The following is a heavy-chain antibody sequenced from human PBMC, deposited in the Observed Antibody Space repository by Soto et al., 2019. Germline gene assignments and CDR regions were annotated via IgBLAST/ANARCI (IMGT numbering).Heavy chain of an antibody. CDR1: GFTFTNYA. CDR2: ISDSGGST. D-gene: IGHD6-19*01. J-gene: IGHJ4*02. CDR3: VRQWLVFSPLDH. V-gene: IGHV3-23*01. Sequence: EVHLLDSGGGLVQPGGSLRLSCAASGFTFTNYAMTWVRQAPGKGLEWVSAISDSGGSTFYADSVKGRFTISRDNSKNTLALQMNSLKSEDTAVYFCVRQWLVFSPLDHWGQGTLVTVSS.